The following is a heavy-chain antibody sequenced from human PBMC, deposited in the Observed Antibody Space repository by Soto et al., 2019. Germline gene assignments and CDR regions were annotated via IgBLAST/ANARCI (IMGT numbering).Heavy chain of an antibody. CDR3: ARVSYLHNGLIDH. D-gene: IGHD2-8*01. CDR1: GGTFSDYS. Sequence: QVQLMQSGPEVKKPGSSVKVSCKASGGTFSDYSISWVRQAPGQGLEWMGGIVPIFGSADYAHNFKGRVTITADRSTGSAYLEMTSLRSDDTAIYYCARVSYLHNGLIDHWGQGTLVTVSS. CDR2: IVPIFGSA. J-gene: IGHJ4*02. V-gene: IGHV1-69*06.